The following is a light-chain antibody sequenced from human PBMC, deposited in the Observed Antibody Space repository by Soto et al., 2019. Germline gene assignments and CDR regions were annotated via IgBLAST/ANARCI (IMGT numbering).Light chain of an antibody. V-gene: IGLV2-14*01. CDR1: SSDIGGYNF. Sequence: QSALTQPASVSGSPGQSITIACTGTSSDIGGYNFVSWYQQHPGKAPKLLIYDVGNRPSGVSNRFSGSKSGNTASLAITGLQAEDEADYYCQSYDSSLSGWVFGGGTKLTVL. J-gene: IGLJ3*02. CDR2: DVG. CDR3: QSYDSSLSGWV.